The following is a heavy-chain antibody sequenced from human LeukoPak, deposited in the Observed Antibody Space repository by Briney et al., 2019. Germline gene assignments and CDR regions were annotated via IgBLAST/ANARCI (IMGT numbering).Heavy chain of an antibody. CDR1: GFTFSSYS. V-gene: IGHV3-23*01. CDR3: AKDRASSWFY. CDR2: ISGSGGST. Sequence: GGSLRLSCAASGFTFSSYSMNWVRQAPGKGLEWVSAISGSGGSTYYADSVKGRFTISRDNSKNTLYLQMNSLGAEDTAVYYCAKDRASSWFYWGQGTLVTVSS. D-gene: IGHD6-13*01. J-gene: IGHJ4*02.